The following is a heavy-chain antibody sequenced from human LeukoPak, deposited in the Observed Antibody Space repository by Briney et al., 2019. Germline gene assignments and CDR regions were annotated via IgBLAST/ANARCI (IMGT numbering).Heavy chain of an antibody. CDR2: INPNSGGT. CDR1: GYTFTGYY. CDR3: AREDSIAAAGADY. J-gene: IGHJ4*02. V-gene: IGHV1-2*02. Sequence: GASVKVSCKASGYTFTGYYMHWVRQAPGQGLEWMGWINPNSGGTNYAQKFQGRVTMTRDTSISTAYKELSRLRSDDTAVYYCAREDSIAAAGADYWGQGTLVTVSS. D-gene: IGHD6-13*01.